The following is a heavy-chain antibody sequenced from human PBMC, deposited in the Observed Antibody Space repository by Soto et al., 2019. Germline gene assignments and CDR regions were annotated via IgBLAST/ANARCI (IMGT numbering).Heavy chain of an antibody. V-gene: IGHV3-23*01. Sequence: EVQLLESGGGLVQPGGSLRLSCAASGFTFSSYAMSWVRQAPGKGLEWVSALSGSGATTYYADSVKGRFTISRDNSKNTLYMQMNSLKVEDTAVYYCGKYHHDYIWGSYHFEFWGLGTLVTVSS. D-gene: IGHD3-16*02. CDR2: LSGSGATT. CDR3: GKYHHDYIWGSYHFEF. J-gene: IGHJ4*02. CDR1: GFTFSSYA.